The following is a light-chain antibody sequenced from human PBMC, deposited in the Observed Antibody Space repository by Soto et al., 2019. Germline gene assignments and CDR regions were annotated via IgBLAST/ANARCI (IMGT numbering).Light chain of an antibody. Sequence: QSALTQPASVSGSPGQSITISCTGTSSDVGDYKYVSWYQQHPGKAPKLIIYEVSNRPSGISNRFSGSKSGNTASLTVSGLQDEDEGYYYCSSYAGSNIYVFGTGTKLTVL. J-gene: IGLJ1*01. CDR1: SSDVGDYKY. V-gene: IGLV2-14*01. CDR3: SSYAGSNIYV. CDR2: EVS.